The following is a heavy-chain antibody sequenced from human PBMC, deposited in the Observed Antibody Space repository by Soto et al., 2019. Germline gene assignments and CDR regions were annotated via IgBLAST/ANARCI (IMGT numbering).Heavy chain of an antibody. D-gene: IGHD6-19*01. CDR3: GNGPHPNSGWPYYFDT. Sequence: PGGSLRLSCVGSGFSLANFPMNWVRQTPGKGLEWISYISPRGDNIYYTESVKGRFTISRDNARNSLYLQMNSLRDEDAALYYWGNGPHPNSGWPYYFDTWGQGVPVTVSS. CDR2: ISPRGDNI. V-gene: IGHV3-48*02. J-gene: IGHJ4*02. CDR1: GFSLANFP.